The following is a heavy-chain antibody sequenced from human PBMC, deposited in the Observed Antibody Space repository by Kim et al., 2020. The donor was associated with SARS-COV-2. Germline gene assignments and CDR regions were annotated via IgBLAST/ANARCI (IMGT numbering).Heavy chain of an antibody. Sequence: YYAGSTKSRSTITRDNSKNTMYLQMNSMGAEDTAVYYWARDLLGSGDLDYWGQGTLVTVSS. CDR3: ARDLLGSGDLDY. J-gene: IGHJ4*02. V-gene: IGHV3-30*01. D-gene: IGHD3-10*01.